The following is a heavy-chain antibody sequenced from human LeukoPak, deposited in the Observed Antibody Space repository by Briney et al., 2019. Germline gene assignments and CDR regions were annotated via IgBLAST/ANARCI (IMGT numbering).Heavy chain of an antibody. Sequence: KPSETLSLTYTVSGGSISCCHWSCIRQPPGKGLEWIGYIYYTGSTNCSPSLKSRVTISIDTSKNQFSLKLTSVTAADTAVYYCARHGQNHGFDIWGQRTMVTVSS. J-gene: IGHJ3*02. CDR2: IYYTGST. CDR1: GGSISCCH. V-gene: IGHV4-59*08. CDR3: ARHGQNHGFDI.